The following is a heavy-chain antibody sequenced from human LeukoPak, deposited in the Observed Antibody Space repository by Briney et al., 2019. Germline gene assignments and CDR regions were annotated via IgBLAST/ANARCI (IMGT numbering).Heavy chain of an antibody. CDR3: ARQPEGTWFDP. CDR2: IDPSDSYT. Sequence: KLGESLKISCKGSGYSFTSNWISWVRQMPGKGLEGRGRIDPSDSYTNYSPSFQGHVTISADTSISTAYLQWSSLKASDTAMYYCARQPEGTWFDPWGQGTLVPASS. J-gene: IGHJ5*02. V-gene: IGHV5-10-1*01. D-gene: IGHD1-1*01. CDR1: GYSFTSNW.